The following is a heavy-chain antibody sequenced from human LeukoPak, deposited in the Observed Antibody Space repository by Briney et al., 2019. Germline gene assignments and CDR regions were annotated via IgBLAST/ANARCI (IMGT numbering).Heavy chain of an antibody. CDR2: IYYSGST. V-gene: IGHV4-59*01. Sequence: PSENLSLTCTVSGGSISSYYWSWIRQPPGKGLEWIGYIYYSGSTNYNPSLKSRVTISVDTSKNQFSLKLSSVTAADTAVYYCARGMIYRTIAAAGFPYFDYWGQGTLVTVSS. CDR1: GGSISSYY. D-gene: IGHD6-13*01. CDR3: ARGMIYRTIAAAGFPYFDY. J-gene: IGHJ4*02.